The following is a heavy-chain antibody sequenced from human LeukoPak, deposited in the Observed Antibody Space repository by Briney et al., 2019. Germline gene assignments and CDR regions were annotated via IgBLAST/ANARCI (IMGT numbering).Heavy chain of an antibody. Sequence: ASAKIACKSFGFTFTNYLLHWVRQAPGQGLELVGRIAPSVDTTNYAQKFRGRVTMTRDTSTSTVYMELSSLRSDDTAIYYCVREESGGYFDYWGQGTLVTVSS. J-gene: IGHJ4*02. CDR2: IAPSVDTT. CDR3: VREESGGYFDY. V-gene: IGHV1-46*01. CDR1: GFTFTNYL. D-gene: IGHD2-8*02.